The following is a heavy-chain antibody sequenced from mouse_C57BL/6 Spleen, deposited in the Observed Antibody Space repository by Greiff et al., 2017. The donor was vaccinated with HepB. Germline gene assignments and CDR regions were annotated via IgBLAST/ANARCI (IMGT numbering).Heavy chain of an antibody. CDR1: GFTFSNYW. CDR3: THLYYFDY. V-gene: IGHV6-3*01. J-gene: IGHJ2*01. Sequence: EVKLVESGGGLVQPGGSMKLSCVASGFTFSNYWMNWVRQSPEKGLEWVAQIRLKSDNYATHYAESVKGRFTISRDDSKSSVYLQMNNLRAEDTGIYYCTHLYYFDYWGQGTTLTVSS. CDR2: IRLKSDNYAT.